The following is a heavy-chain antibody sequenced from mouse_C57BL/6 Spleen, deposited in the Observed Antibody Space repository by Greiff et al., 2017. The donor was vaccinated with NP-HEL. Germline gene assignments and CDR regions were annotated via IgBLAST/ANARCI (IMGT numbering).Heavy chain of an antibody. CDR1: GFTFSDYG. CDR2: ISRGSSTI. CDR3: ARWSYYYAMDY. J-gene: IGHJ4*01. D-gene: IGHD1-1*02. V-gene: IGHV5-17*01. Sequence: EVMLVESGGGLVKPGGSLKLSCAASGFTFSDYGMHWVRQAPEKGLEWVAYISRGSSTIYYADTVKGRFTISTDNNKNTLFLQRTSLRSEDTAMYYCARWSYYYAMDYWGQGTSVTVSS.